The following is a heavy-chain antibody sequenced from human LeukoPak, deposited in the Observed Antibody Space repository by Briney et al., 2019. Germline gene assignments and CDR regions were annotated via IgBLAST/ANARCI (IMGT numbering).Heavy chain of an antibody. D-gene: IGHD5/OR15-5a*01. J-gene: IGHJ4*02. CDR3: ARDRDHVYDF. Sequence: ASVKVSCKSSGYTFTDYYIHWVRQAPGQGLEWVAWINTYSGGTDYAQKFQGRFTVSRDTSISTAYMELNSLRSDDTAVYYRARDRDHVYDFWGQGTLVTVSS. CDR1: GYTFTDYY. V-gene: IGHV1-2*02. CDR2: INTYSGGT.